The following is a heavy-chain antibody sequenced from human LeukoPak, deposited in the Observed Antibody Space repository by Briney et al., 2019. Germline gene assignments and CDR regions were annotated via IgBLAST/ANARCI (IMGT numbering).Heavy chain of an antibody. Sequence: SETLSLTCAVYGGSFSGYYWSWIRQPPGKGLEWIGEINHSGSTNFNPSLKSRVTISVDTSKNQFYLKLSSVTAADTAVYYCARGPDYYGSGSPKPFDYWGQGTLVTVSS. V-gene: IGHV4-34*01. D-gene: IGHD3-10*01. CDR2: INHSGST. CDR3: ARGPDYYGSGSPKPFDY. CDR1: GGSFSGYY. J-gene: IGHJ4*02.